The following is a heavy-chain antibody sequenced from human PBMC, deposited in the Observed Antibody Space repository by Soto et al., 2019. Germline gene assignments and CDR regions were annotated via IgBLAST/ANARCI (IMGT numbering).Heavy chain of an antibody. V-gene: IGHV4-39*01. CDR2: IYYSGST. CDR3: ARHGCISTSCYAPVPPVLDY. D-gene: IGHD2-2*01. CDR1: RVSINSISSY. J-gene: IGHJ4*02. Sequence: PSDTLSLTCTIPRVSINSISSYWAWIRQPPGKGLEWIGSIYYSGSTYYKPSLKNRVTISVDTSKKQFSLKMNSVTAADTAAYYCARHGCISTSCYAPVPPVLDYWGQGTLVTVS.